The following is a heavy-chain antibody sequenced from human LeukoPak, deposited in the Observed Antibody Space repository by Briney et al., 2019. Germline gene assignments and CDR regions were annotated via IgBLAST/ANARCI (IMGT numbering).Heavy chain of an antibody. V-gene: IGHV3-21*01. CDR2: ISSGSSYI. Sequence: GGSLRLSCAASGFTFSSYAMSWVRQAPGKGLEWVSSISSGSSYINYADSVKGRFTISRDNAKNSLYLQMNSLRAEDTAVYYCAREGAYYGSGSYSYWGQGTLVTVSS. J-gene: IGHJ4*02. D-gene: IGHD3-10*01. CDR1: GFTFSSYA. CDR3: AREGAYYGSGSYSY.